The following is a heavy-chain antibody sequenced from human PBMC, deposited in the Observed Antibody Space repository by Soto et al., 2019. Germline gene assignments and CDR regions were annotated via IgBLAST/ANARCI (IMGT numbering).Heavy chain of an antibody. CDR3: ARAGHTLFSYSGWWAFDI. D-gene: IGHD6-19*01. CDR1: GFTFSSYA. CDR2: ISSNGGST. V-gene: IGHV3-64*01. J-gene: IGHJ3*02. Sequence: EVQLVESGGGLVQPGGSLRLSCAASGFTFSSYAMHWVRQAPGKGLEYVSAISSNGGSTYYANSVKGRFTISRDNSKNTLYLQMGRLRAEDMAVYYCARAGHTLFSYSGWWAFDIWGQGTMVTVSS.